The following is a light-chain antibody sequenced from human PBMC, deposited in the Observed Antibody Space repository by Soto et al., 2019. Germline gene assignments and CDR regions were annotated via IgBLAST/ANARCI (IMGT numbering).Light chain of an antibody. CDR2: RAS. Sequence: EIVLTQSPATLSVSPGESASLSCRASQNINRNLAWYQQRPGQAPRLLILRASTRASGIPARFSGSGSGTDFTLTVSGLEYEDFAVYYCQQYEESPPYSFCQGTKVEIK. V-gene: IGKV3-15*01. CDR3: QQYEESPPYS. CDR1: QNINRN. J-gene: IGKJ2*01.